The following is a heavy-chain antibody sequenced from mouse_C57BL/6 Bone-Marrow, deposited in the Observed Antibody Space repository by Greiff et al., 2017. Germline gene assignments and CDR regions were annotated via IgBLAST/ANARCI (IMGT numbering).Heavy chain of an antibody. Sequence: VQLQQSGAELVRPGASVTLSCTASGFNIKDDYMHWVKQRPEQGLEWIGWIDPENGDTESASKFQGKATITAVTSSNTAYLQLSSLTSEDTAVYDWSTYYYSSSPWFGYWGQGTTLTVSS. J-gene: IGHJ2*01. CDR3: STYYYSSSPWFGY. D-gene: IGHD1-1*01. CDR1: GFNIKDDY. CDR2: IDPENGDT. V-gene: IGHV14-4*01.